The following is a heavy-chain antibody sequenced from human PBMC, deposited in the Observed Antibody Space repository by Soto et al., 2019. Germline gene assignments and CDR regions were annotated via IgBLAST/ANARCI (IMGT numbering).Heavy chain of an antibody. D-gene: IGHD3-3*01. J-gene: IGHJ4*02. V-gene: IGHV3-23*01. CDR3: ATLNSFGSDF. Sequence: EAQLLESGGGLVQPGGSLRLSCAASDFTFNNYVMNWVRQAPGKGLEWVTGISGSGTSTYFADSVKGRFTISRDNSKNTVFLQMNSLTAEDTAVYYCATLNSFGSDFWGQGTLVTVSS. CDR2: ISGSGTST. CDR1: DFTFNNYV.